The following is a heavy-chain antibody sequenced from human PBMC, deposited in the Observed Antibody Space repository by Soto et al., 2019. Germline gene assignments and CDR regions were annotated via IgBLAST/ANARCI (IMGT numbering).Heavy chain of an antibody. V-gene: IGHV1-69*02. CDR2: IIPILGIA. CDR3: VVSYYYDSSGYYSGLDSIVH. J-gene: IGHJ4*02. Sequence: QVQLVQSGAEVKKPGSSVKVSCKASGGTFSSYTISWVRQAPGQGLEWMGRIIPILGIANYAQKFQGRVTITADKSTSTAYMELSSLRSEDTAVYYCVVSYYYDSSGYYSGLDSIVHWGQGTLVTVSS. CDR1: GGTFSSYT. D-gene: IGHD3-22*01.